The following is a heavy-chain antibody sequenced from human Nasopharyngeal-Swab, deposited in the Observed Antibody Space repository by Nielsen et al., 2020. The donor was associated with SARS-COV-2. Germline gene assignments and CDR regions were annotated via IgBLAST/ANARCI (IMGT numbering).Heavy chain of an antibody. Sequence: WIRQPPGKGLEWVANIKQDGSEKYYVDSVKGRFTISRDNAKNSLYLQMNSLRAEDTAVHYCARDDYGDYYYYMDVWGKGTTVTVSS. V-gene: IGHV3-7*01. J-gene: IGHJ6*03. CDR3: ARDDYGDYYYYMDV. D-gene: IGHD4-17*01. CDR2: IKQDGSEK.